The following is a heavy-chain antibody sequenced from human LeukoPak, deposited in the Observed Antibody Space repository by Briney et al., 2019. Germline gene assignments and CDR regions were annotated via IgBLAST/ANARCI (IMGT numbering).Heavy chain of an antibody. V-gene: IGHV1-69*05. J-gene: IGHJ4*02. D-gene: IGHD1-26*01. CDR1: GYSFTSYW. CDR3: ARGSGSYDY. Sequence: KISCKGSGYSFTSYWIGWVRQAPGQGLEWMGGIIPIFGTANYAQKFQGRVTITTDESTSTAYMELSSLRSEDTAVYYCARGSGSYDYWGQGTLVTVSS. CDR2: IIPIFGTA.